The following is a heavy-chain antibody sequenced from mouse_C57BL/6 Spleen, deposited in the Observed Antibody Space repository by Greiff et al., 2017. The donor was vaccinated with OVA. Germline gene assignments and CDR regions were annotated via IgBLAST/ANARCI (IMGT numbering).Heavy chain of an antibody. V-gene: IGHV1-55*01. D-gene: IGHD6-2*01. CDR2: ISPGSGAT. Sequence: QVQLQQSGAELVKPGASVKMSCKASAYTFTDYCITWVRQRPGQGLEWIGDISPGSGATNYNEKFQNTATLTADTSSHTAYMQLSSLTSEDSAVYSGERSGCSHCEDWGQGTTLTV. CDR1: AYTFTDYC. J-gene: IGHJ2*01. CDR3: ERSGCSHCED.